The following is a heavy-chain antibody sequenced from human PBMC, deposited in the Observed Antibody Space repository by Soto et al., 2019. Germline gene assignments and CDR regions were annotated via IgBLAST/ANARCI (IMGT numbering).Heavy chain of an antibody. Sequence: QVQLQESGPGLVKPSQTLSLTCTVSGGSISSGGYYWSWIRQHPGKGLEWIGYIYYSGSTYYNPSLKSRVTLAVDTSKNQFSLKLSSVTAADTAVYYCASGRLGYCTNGVCYTEYFDHWGQGTLVTVSS. D-gene: IGHD2-8*01. J-gene: IGHJ4*02. CDR3: ASGRLGYCTNGVCYTEYFDH. CDR1: GGSISSGGYY. V-gene: IGHV4-31*03. CDR2: IYYSGST.